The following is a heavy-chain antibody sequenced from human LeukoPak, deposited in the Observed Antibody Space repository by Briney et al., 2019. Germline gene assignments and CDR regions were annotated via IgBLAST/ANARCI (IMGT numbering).Heavy chain of an antibody. CDR1: GYTFTAHY. CDR2: IIPILGIA. V-gene: IGHV1-69*04. D-gene: IGHD3-16*01. J-gene: IGHJ4*02. Sequence: ASVKVSCKASGYTFTAHYLHWVRQAPGQGLEWMGRIIPILGIANYAQKFQGRVTITADKSTSTAYMELSSLRSEDTAVYYCARDRGLGGSEFDYWGQGTLVTVSS. CDR3: ARDRGLGGSEFDY.